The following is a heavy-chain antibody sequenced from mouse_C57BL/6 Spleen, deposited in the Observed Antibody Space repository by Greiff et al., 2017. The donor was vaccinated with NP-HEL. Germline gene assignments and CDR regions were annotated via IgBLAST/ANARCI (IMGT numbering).Heavy chain of an antibody. V-gene: IGHV1-15*01. CDR1: GYTFTDYE. D-gene: IGHD1-1*01. Sequence: VKLQESGAELVRPGASVTLSCKASGYTFTDYEMHWVKQTPVHGLEWIGAIDPETGGTAYTQKFKGKAILTADKSSSTAYMELRSLTSEDSAVYYCTKDASSQRAFDGWGTGTTVTVAS. CDR3: TKDASSQRAFDG. J-gene: IGHJ1*03. CDR2: IDPETGGT.